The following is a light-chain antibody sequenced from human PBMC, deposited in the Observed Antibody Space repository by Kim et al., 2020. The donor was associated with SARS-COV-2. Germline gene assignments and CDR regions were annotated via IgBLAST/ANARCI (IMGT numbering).Light chain of an antibody. Sequence: DIQMTQSPSSLAASVGDRVTITCRASQNINSFLNWYQQRPGKAPKLLIYAASTLQIGVPSRFSGSGSGTDFTLTITSLQPEDFATYYCQQRHTAPLLTVGGGTKVDIK. CDR3: QQRHTAPLLT. V-gene: IGKV1-39*01. J-gene: IGKJ4*01. CDR1: QNINSF. CDR2: AAS.